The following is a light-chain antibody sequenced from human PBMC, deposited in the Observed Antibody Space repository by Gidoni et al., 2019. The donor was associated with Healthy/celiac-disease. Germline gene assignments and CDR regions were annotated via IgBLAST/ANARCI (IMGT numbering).Light chain of an antibody. Sequence: SYQLTQPPSVSVSPGQTARITCSGDALPKQYAYWYQQKPGQAPVLVIYKDSERPSGIPERFSGSSSGKTVTLTISGVQAEDEADYYCQSVGWVFGGGTKLTVL. CDR3: QSVGWV. CDR1: ALPKQY. CDR2: KDS. V-gene: IGLV3-25*03. J-gene: IGLJ3*02.